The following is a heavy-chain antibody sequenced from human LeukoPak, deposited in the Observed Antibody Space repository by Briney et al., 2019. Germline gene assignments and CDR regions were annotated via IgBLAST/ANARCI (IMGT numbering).Heavy chain of an antibody. CDR1: GGSISSSNYY. J-gene: IGHJ4*02. V-gene: IGHV4-39*07. Sequence: SETLSLTCTVSGGSISSSNYYWGWIRQPPGKGLEWIGNIYYSGSTYYNPSLKSRVTISVDTSKNQFSLKLSSVTAADTAVYYCATTYGDYASDYFDYWGQGTLVTVSS. D-gene: IGHD4-17*01. CDR2: IYYSGST. CDR3: ATTYGDYASDYFDY.